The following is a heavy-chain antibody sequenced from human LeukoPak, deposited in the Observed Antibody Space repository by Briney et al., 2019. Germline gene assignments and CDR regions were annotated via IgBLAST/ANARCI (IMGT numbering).Heavy chain of an antibody. Sequence: ASVKVSCKASGYTFTSYYMHWVRQAPGQGLEWMGIINPSGGSTSYAQKFQGRVTMTRDMSTSTVYMELSSLRSEDTAVYYCARNPPWGHYMDVWGKGTTVTVSS. J-gene: IGHJ6*03. CDR1: GYTFTSYY. D-gene: IGHD7-27*01. CDR2: INPSGGST. CDR3: ARNPPWGHYMDV. V-gene: IGHV1-46*01.